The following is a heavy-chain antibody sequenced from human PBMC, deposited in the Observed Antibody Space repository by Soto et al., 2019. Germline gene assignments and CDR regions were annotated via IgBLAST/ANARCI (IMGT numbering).Heavy chain of an antibody. CDR2: INPMSGGT. J-gene: IGHJ5*02. CDR3: AREVQEYTTSSLDP. D-gene: IGHD2-2*02. CDR1: GYTFTAYS. Sequence: QVQLVQSGAEVKTPGASVKVSCKASGYTFTAYSIHWVRQAPGQGLEWMGGINPMSGGTHYAQRCRVRGTMTRDTSISTAYMELSGLTSDATAVYYCAREVQEYTTSSLDPWGQGTLVTVSS. V-gene: IGHV1-2*02.